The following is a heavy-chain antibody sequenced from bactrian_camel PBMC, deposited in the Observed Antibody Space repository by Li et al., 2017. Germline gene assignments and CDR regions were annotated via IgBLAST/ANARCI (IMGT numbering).Heavy chain of an antibody. CDR2: IGTRGTSW. D-gene: IGHD2*01. V-gene: IGHV3S60*01. J-gene: IGHJ4*01. CDR3: AASPAPCRVAVTPPYDYEY. CDR1: GYTYDTYC. Sequence: VQLVESGGGLVQPGGSLILSCAAPGYTYDTYCMGWFRQTPDNERAGVATIGTRGTSWSYAAAVKTRFTVSRDNANDIAYLQMTNLKPEDTAMYFCAASPAPCRVAVTPPYDYEYEGRGTQVTVS.